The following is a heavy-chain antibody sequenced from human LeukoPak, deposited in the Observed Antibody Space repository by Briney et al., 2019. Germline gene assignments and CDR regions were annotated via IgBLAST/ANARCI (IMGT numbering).Heavy chain of an antibody. CDR2: ISGSGGST. J-gene: IGHJ4*02. D-gene: IGHD3-10*01. Sequence: GGSLRLSCAASGFTFSSYAVSWVRQAPGKGLEWVSAISGSGGSTYYADSVKGRFTISRDNSKNTLYLQMNSLRAEDTAVYYCAKDDVYGSGSFSWGQGTLVTVSS. V-gene: IGHV3-23*01. CDR3: AKDDVYGSGSFS. CDR1: GFTFSSYA.